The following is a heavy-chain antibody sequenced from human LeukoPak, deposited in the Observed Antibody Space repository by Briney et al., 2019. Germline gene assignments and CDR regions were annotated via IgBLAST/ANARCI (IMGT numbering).Heavy chain of an antibody. CDR2: INHSGST. V-gene: IGHV4-34*01. J-gene: IGHJ6*03. CDR3: ARGWSRTVTTILDYYYYYMDV. Sequence: PSETLSLTCAVYGGSFSGYYWSWIRQPPGKGLEWIGEINHSGSTNYNPSLKSRVTISVDTSKNQFSLKLSSVTAADTAVYYCARGWSRTVTTILDYYYYYMDVWGKGTTVTVSS. D-gene: IGHD2-21*02. CDR1: GGSFSGYY.